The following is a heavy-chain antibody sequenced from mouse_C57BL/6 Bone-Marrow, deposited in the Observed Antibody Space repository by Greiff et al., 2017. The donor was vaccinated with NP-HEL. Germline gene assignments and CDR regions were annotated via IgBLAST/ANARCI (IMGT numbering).Heavy chain of an antibody. CDR3: ARVGYYYGFAY. J-gene: IGHJ3*01. CDR1: GYTFPSYW. CDR2: IDPSDSYT. V-gene: IGHV1-69*01. Sequence: QVQLQQPGAELVMPGASVKLSCKASGYTFPSYWMHWVKQRPGQGLEWIGEIDPSDSYTNYHQKFKGKSTFTVDKSSSTGYMQLSSLTSEDSAVYYCARVGYYYGFAYWGQGTLVTVSA. D-gene: IGHD1-1*01.